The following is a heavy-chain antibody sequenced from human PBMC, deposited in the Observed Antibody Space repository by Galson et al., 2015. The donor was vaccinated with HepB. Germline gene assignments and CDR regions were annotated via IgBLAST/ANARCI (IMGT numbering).Heavy chain of an antibody. Sequence: QSGAEVKKPGESLKISCKGSGFSFTNYWIGWVRQMPGKGLEWMGIIYPGDSDTKYSPTFQGQVIISADKSVTTAYLQWSSLRASDTAMYYCARHEVGALFAFDMWGQGTMVTVSS. J-gene: IGHJ3*02. D-gene: IGHD1-26*01. CDR2: IYPGDSDT. CDR1: GFSFTNYW. CDR3: ARHEVGALFAFDM. V-gene: IGHV5-51*01.